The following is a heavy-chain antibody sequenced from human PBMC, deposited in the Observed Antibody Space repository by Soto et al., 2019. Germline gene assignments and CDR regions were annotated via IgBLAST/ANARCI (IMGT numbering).Heavy chain of an antibody. J-gene: IGHJ4*02. Sequence: PSETLSLTCTVSGASITSSSYRSWIRQPAGKGLEWIGRFSLSGTTNYNPSLRSRVTMSADVSKNQFSLRLTSVTAADTALYYCARGMTPPGAPAWYYFDSWGQGTLVTVSS. CDR2: FSLSGTT. CDR1: GASITSSS. V-gene: IGHV4-4*07. D-gene: IGHD2-8*02. CDR3: ARGMTPPGAPAWYYFDS.